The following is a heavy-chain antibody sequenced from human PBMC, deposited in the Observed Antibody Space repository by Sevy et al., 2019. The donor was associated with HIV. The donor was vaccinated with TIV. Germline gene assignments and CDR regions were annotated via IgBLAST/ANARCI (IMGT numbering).Heavy chain of an antibody. V-gene: IGHV1-2*02. D-gene: IGHD3-10*01. CDR3: AREGDYYGSGAYVMDV. Sequence: ASVKVSCKASGYTFTGYYMHWVRQAPGQGLEWMGWINPNSGGTNYAQKFQGRVTMTRDTSISTAYMELSRLRSDDTAVYYCAREGDYYGSGAYVMDVWGQGTTVTVSS. J-gene: IGHJ6*02. CDR2: INPNSGGT. CDR1: GYTFTGYY.